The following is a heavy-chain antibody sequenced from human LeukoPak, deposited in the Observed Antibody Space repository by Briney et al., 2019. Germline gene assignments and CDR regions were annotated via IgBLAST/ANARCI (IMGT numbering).Heavy chain of an antibody. V-gene: IGHV1-18*01. CDR2: ISAYNGNT. CDR3: ARSTGTTYYYYYYMDV. Sequence: ASVKVSCKASVYTFTSYGISWVRQAPAQGLERMGWISAYNGNTNYAQKLQGRVTMTTDTSTSTAYMELRSLRSDDTAVYYCARSTGTTYYYYYYMDVWGKGTTVTVSS. J-gene: IGHJ6*03. CDR1: VYTFTSYG. D-gene: IGHD1-1*01.